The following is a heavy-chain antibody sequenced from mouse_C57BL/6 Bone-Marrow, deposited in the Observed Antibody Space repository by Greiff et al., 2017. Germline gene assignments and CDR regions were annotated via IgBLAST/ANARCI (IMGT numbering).Heavy chain of an antibody. CDR1: GFSLTSYG. J-gene: IGHJ4*01. CDR3: DRSLYYRAMDY. CDR2: IWGVGST. V-gene: IGHV2-6*01. Sequence: QVQLQQSGPGLVAPSQSLSITCTVSGFSLTSYGVDWVRQSPGQGLEWLGVIWGVGSTHYNSALISRLSISKDNSKGQVFLKMNSLQTDDTAMYYCDRSLYYRAMDYWGQGTSVTVSS. D-gene: IGHD2-14*01.